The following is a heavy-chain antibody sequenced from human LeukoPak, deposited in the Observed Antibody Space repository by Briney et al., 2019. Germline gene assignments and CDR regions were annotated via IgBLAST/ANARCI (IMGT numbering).Heavy chain of an antibody. CDR3: AKDLSCWVTADY. V-gene: IGHV3-7*03. J-gene: IGHJ4*02. CDR1: GFTFSSYW. Sequence: PVGSLRLSCAASGFTFSSYWMTWVRQAPGKGLEWVANVKEDGSEKHYVDSVKGRFTISRDNAKNTVFLQMTSLAVEDAAVYYCAKDLSCWVTADYWGQGVLVTVSS. D-gene: IGHD2-21*02. CDR2: VKEDGSEK.